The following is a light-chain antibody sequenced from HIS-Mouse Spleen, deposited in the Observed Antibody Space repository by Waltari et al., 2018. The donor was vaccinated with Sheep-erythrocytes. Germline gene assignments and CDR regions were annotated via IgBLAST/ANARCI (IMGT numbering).Light chain of an antibody. J-gene: IGLJ1*01. CDR3: CSYAGSYNHV. Sequence: QSALTQPRSVSGSPGQSVTISCTGTSSDVGGYNYVSWYQQHPGKAPKLMIYDVSMQPSGVTDRFSCSKSGNTASLTLSGLQAEDEADYYCCSYAGSYNHVFATGTKVTVL. CDR2: DVS. V-gene: IGLV2-11*01. CDR1: SSDVGGYNY.